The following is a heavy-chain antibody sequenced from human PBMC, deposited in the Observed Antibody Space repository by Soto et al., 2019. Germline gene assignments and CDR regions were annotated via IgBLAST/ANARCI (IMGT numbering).Heavy chain of an antibody. Sequence: SETLSLTCTVSGGSISSYYWSWIRQPPGKGLEWIGYIYYSGSTNYNPSLKSRVTISVDTSKNQFSLKLSSVTAADTAVYYCAVGYATNYYYHGMDVWGQGTTVTVSS. CDR1: GGSISSYY. J-gene: IGHJ6*02. V-gene: IGHV4-59*01. D-gene: IGHD5-12*01. CDR3: AVGYATNYYYHGMDV. CDR2: IYYSGST.